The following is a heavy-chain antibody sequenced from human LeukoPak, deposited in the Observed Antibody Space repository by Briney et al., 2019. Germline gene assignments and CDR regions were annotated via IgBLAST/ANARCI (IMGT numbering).Heavy chain of an antibody. Sequence: GGSLRLSCAASGFTFSSYSMNWVRQAPGKGLEWVSVIYSGGSTYYADSVKGRFTISRDNSKNTLYLQMNSLRAEDTAVYYCATDSLRIAAGGTTYYYYGMDVWGQGTTVTVSS. J-gene: IGHJ6*02. V-gene: IGHV3-66*01. D-gene: IGHD6-13*01. CDR1: GFTFSSYS. CDR3: ATDSLRIAAGGTTYYYYGMDV. CDR2: IYSGGST.